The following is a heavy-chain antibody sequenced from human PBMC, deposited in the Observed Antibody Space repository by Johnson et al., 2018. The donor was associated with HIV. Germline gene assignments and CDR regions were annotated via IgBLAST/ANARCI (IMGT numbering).Heavy chain of an antibody. CDR1: GFTFSSHW. CDR2: ISNDGSNE. J-gene: IGHJ3*02. D-gene: IGHD4-23*01. CDR3: AKSPGKDHGGNSGAFHI. Sequence: QEQLVESGGGLVQPGGSRRLSCAASGFTFSSHWMHWVRQAPGKGLVWVSRISNDGSNEYYADSVKGRFTISRDNSKNTLYLQMSSLRAEDTAVYYCAKSPGKDHGGNSGAFHIWGQGTMVTVSS. V-gene: IGHV3-30*02.